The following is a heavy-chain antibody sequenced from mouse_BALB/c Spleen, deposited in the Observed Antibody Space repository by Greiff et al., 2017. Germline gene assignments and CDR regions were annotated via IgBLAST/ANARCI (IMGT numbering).Heavy chain of an antibody. CDR1: GYSITSDYA. CDR3: ARNGYRYDEYFDY. J-gene: IGHJ2*01. V-gene: IGHV3-2*02. Sequence: EVKLEESGPGLVKPSQSLSLTCTVTGYSITSDYAWNWIRQFPGNKLEWMGYISYSGSTSYNPSLKSRISITRDTSKNQFFLQLNSVTTEDTATYYCARNGYRYDEYFDYWGQGTTLTVSS. D-gene: IGHD2-14*01. CDR2: ISYSGST.